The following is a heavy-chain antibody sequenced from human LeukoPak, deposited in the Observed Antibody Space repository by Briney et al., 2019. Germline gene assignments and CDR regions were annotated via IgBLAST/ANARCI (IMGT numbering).Heavy chain of an antibody. J-gene: IGHJ4*02. Sequence: GASVKVSCKASGYTFPSYGISWVRQAPGQGLEWMGWISAYNGNTNYAQKLQGRVTMTTDTSTSTAYMELRSLGSDDTAVYYCARDLHSDIVVVPAALSALYWGQGTLVTVSS. CDR3: ARDLHSDIVVVPAALSALY. CDR2: ISAYNGNT. V-gene: IGHV1-18*01. CDR1: GYTFPSYG. D-gene: IGHD2-2*01.